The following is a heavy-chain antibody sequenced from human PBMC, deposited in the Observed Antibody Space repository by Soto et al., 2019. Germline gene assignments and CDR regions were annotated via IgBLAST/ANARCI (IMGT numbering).Heavy chain of an antibody. D-gene: IGHD2-15*01. Sequence: PSETLSLTCTVSGGSISSGGYYWSWTRQHPGKGLEWIGYIYYSGSTYYNPSLESRVTISVDTSKNQFSLKLSSVTAADTAVYYCARDRGGNPDYWGQGTLVTVSS. CDR1: GGSISSGGYY. CDR2: IYYSGST. J-gene: IGHJ4*02. V-gene: IGHV4-31*03. CDR3: ARDRGGNPDY.